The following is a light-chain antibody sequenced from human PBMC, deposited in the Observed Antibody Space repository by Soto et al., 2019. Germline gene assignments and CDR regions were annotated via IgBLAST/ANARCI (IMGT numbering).Light chain of an antibody. CDR2: EAS. CDR1: SSDVGAYKY. V-gene: IGLV2-14*01. Sequence: SALTQPATASASPGQSVTISCPGNSSDVGAYKYVSWYQQHSGKAPKLMISEASNRPSGVSTRCSGSKSGNTAPLTISGLQAYDEADYCCNSYAGYIIRFVFGTGTKVTVL. CDR3: NSYAGYIIRFV. J-gene: IGLJ1*01.